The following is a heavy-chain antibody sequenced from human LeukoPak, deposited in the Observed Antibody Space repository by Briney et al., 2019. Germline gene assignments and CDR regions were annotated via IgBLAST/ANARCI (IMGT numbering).Heavy chain of an antibody. CDR1: GGTFSSYA. Sequence: SVKLSCKASGGTFSSYAISWVRQAPGQGLEWMGGIIPIFGTANYAQKFQGRVTITADKSTSTAYMELSSLRSEDTAVYYCARLPSLWFGESNYYYCMDVWGKGTTVTVSS. D-gene: IGHD3-10*01. CDR2: IIPIFGTA. CDR3: ARLPSLWFGESNYYYCMDV. J-gene: IGHJ6*04. V-gene: IGHV1-69*06.